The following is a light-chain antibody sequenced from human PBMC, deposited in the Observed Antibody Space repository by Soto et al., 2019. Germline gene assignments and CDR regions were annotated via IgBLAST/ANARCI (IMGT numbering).Light chain of an antibody. J-gene: IGKJ1*01. CDR3: QQYNNWPPWT. CDR2: GAS. V-gene: IGKV3-15*01. Sequence: EIVMTQSPATLSVSPGERATLSCRASQSVSSNLVWYQQKPGQAPRRLIYGASTRATSIPARFSGSGSGTEFTLTISSLQSEDFAVYYCQQYNNWPPWTFGPGTKVEIK. CDR1: QSVSSN.